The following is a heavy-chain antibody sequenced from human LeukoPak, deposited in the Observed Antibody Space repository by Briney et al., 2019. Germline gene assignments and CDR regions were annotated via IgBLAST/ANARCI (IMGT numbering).Heavy chain of an antibody. J-gene: IGHJ6*02. D-gene: IGHD5-12*01. CDR1: GGTFSSYA. V-gene: IGHV1-69*04. Sequence: VASVKVSCKASGGTFSSYAISWVRQAPGQGLEWMGRIIPILGIANYAQKFQGRVTITADKSTSTAYMELSSLRSEDTAVYYCARDLYSGYDPYYYYGMDVWGQGTTVTVSS. CDR2: IIPILGIA. CDR3: ARDLYSGYDPYYYYGMDV.